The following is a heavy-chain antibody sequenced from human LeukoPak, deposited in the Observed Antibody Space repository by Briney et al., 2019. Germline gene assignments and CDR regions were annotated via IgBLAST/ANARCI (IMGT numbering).Heavy chain of an antibody. D-gene: IGHD6-13*01. CDR1: GYSISSGYY. J-gene: IGHJ4*02. CDR3: ARQSGIAAAGHDY. V-gene: IGHV4-38-2*02. CDR2: IYYSGST. Sequence: SETLSLTCTVSGYSISSGYYWGWIRQPPGKGLEWIGSIYYSGSTYYNPSLKSRVTISVDTSKNQFSLRLSSVTAADTAVYYCARQSGIAAAGHDYWGQGTLVTVSS.